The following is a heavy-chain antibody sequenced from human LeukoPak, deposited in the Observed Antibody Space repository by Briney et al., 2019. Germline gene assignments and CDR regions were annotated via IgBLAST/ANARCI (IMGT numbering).Heavy chain of an antibody. J-gene: IGHJ4*02. CDR1: GASFSGYY. CDR2: INHSGTT. Sequence: PSETLSLTCAVYGASFSGYYWSWIRQPPGKGLEWIGEINHSGTTNYHPSLKRRATISVDTSKNQFSLKLSSVTAADTAVYYCARVRYCSGGSCYGLTDYWGQGTLVTVSS. V-gene: IGHV4-34*01. D-gene: IGHD2-15*01. CDR3: ARVRYCSGGSCYGLTDY.